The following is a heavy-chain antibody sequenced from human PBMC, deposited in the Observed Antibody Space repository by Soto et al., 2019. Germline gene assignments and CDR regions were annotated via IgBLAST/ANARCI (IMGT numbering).Heavy chain of an antibody. Sequence: GASVKVSCKASGYTFTSYGISWVRQAPGQGLEWMGWISAYNGNTNYAQKLQGRVTMTTDTSTSTAYMELRSLRSDDTAVYYCARDDSGGYSVGLFDYWGQGTLVTVSS. V-gene: IGHV1-18*04. CDR2: ISAYNGNT. CDR3: ARDDSGGYSVGLFDY. CDR1: GYTFTSYG. D-gene: IGHD1-26*01. J-gene: IGHJ4*02.